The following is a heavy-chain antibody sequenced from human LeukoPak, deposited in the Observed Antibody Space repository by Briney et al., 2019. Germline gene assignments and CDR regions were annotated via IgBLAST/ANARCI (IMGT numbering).Heavy chain of an antibody. CDR2: INAGNGNT. V-gene: IGHV1-3*01. CDR3: ARDRPTGELRYYYYVDV. CDR1: GYTFTSYA. J-gene: IGHJ6*03. D-gene: IGHD3-10*01. Sequence: ASVKVSCKASGYTFTSYAMHWVRQAPGQRLEWMGWINAGNGNTKYSQEFQGRVTITRDTSASTAYMELSSLRSDDTAVYYCARDRPTGELRYYYYVDVWGKGTTVTISS.